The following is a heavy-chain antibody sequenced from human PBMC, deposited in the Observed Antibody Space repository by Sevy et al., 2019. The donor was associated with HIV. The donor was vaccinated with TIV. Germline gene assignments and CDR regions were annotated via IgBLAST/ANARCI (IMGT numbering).Heavy chain of an antibody. V-gene: IGHV1-46*01. J-gene: IGHJ4*02. CDR1: GYAFAGFW. CDR3: ARSRGTGNFDY. D-gene: IGHD1-1*01. CDR2: INPDGGTT. Sequence: ASVKVSCKASGYAFAGFWIHWVRQAPGQGLEWMGVINPDGGTTRISQRFQGRVSLTGDTSTSTVYMEMNSLKSDDTAVFYCARSRGTGNFDYWGLGTLVTVSS.